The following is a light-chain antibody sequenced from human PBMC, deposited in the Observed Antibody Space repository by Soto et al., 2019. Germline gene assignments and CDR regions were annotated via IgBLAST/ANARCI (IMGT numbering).Light chain of an antibody. J-gene: IGKJ1*01. CDR1: QDIATY. V-gene: IGKV1-33*01. Sequence: DIQMTQSPSSLSASVGNRVTITCQASQDIATYLNWYQQKPGKAPNLLIYDASNLETGVPSRFSGSGSGTDFKFTISSLQPDDFATYFCQQYHTYPWTFGQGTKVDIK. CDR3: QQYHTYPWT. CDR2: DAS.